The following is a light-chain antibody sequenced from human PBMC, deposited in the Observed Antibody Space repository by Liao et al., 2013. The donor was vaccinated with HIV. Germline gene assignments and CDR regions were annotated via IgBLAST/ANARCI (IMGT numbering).Light chain of an antibody. J-gene: IGLJ2*01. V-gene: IGLV3-1*01. CDR2: QDS. CDR3: QTWDSTTVV. Sequence: SYELTQPPSVSVSPGQTARIACSGDSLGGKFATWYQQRPGQSPVLVIHQDSKRPSGIPERFSGSNSGNTATLTITGTQAVDEADYYCQTWDSTTVVFGGGTKLTVL. CDR1: SLGGKF.